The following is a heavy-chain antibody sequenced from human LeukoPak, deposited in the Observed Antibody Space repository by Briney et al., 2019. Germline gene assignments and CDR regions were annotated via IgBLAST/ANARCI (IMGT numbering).Heavy chain of an antibody. CDR1: GFIFSSYA. Sequence: GGSLRLSCAASGFIFSSYAMSWVRQAPGKGLEWVAAISGSGGSTYTADSVKGRFTISRDSSRNTLYLQMNSLRADDTAVYFCAISGAAAAKGKYYIDYWGQGTLVTVSS. J-gene: IGHJ4*02. V-gene: IGHV3-23*01. D-gene: IGHD6-13*01. CDR3: AISGAAAAKGKYYIDY. CDR2: ISGSGGST.